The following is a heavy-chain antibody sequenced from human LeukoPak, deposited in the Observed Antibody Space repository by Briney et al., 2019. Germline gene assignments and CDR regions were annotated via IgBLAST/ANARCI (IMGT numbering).Heavy chain of an antibody. J-gene: IGHJ4*02. CDR2: ISSSSTI. V-gene: IGHV3-21*05. CDR1: GFTFSSYS. CDR3: ARSNTAYDY. Sequence: GGSLRLSCAASGFTFSSYSMNWVRQAPGKGLEWVSYISSSSTIYYADSVKGRFTISRDNAKNSLYLQMNTLRAEDTAVYYCARSNTAYDYWGQGTLVTVSS. D-gene: IGHD5-18*01.